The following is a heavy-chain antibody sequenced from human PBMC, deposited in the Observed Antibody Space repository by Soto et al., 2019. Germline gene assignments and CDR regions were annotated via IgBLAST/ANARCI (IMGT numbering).Heavy chain of an antibody. CDR2: IIPILGIA. V-gene: IGHV1-69*02. J-gene: IGHJ4*02. CDR3: AMATSTGGGYY. D-gene: IGHD2-8*02. CDR1: GGTFSSYT. Sequence: QVQLVQSGAEVKKPGSSVKVSCKASGGTFSSYTISWVRQAPGQGLEWMGRIIPILGIANYAQKFQGRVTITADKSTTTDYMELSSLRSEETAVYYCAMATSTGGGYYWGQGTLVTVSS.